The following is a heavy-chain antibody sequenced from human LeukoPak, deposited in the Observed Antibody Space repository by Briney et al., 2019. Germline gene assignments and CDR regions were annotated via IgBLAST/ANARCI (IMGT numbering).Heavy chain of an antibody. J-gene: IGHJ1*01. V-gene: IGHV4-39*07. D-gene: IGHD3-22*01. Sequence: SETLSLTCSVSGGSIRSTTYYWGWIRQPPGKGLEWIGSIYYSGNTYYSPSLMSRVTISVDTSKNQFSLNLSSVTAADTAVYYCARELYYYDSSGYYYGYFQHWGQGTLVTVSS. CDR1: GGSIRSTTYY. CDR3: ARELYYYDSSGYYYGYFQH. CDR2: IYYSGNT.